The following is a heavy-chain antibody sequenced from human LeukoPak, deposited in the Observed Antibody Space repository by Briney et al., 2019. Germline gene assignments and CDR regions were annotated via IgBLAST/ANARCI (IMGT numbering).Heavy chain of an antibody. Sequence: PGGSLRLSCVVSGFSVSVNYISWVRQAPGKGLEWVSIIYSGGNTYYADSVKGRFTISRDNSQNTVYLLLTSLRAEDTAVYYCARDGRGCSLDYWGLGTLVTVSS. J-gene: IGHJ4*02. D-gene: IGHD1-26*01. CDR3: ARDGRGCSLDY. CDR1: GFSVSVNY. V-gene: IGHV3-53*01. CDR2: IYSGGNT.